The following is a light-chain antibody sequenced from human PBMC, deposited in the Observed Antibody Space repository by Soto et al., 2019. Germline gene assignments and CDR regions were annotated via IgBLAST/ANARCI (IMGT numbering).Light chain of an antibody. V-gene: IGLV2-14*01. Sequence: QSVLTRPASVSVSPGQSITISCTGTSSDVGGYNFVSWYQQHPDKAPKLMIYDVTNRPSGVSNRFSGSKSGNTASLTISGLQAQDEADYYCSSYTSISTYVFGTGTKVNVL. J-gene: IGLJ1*01. CDR1: SSDVGGYNF. CDR3: SSYTSISTYV. CDR2: DVT.